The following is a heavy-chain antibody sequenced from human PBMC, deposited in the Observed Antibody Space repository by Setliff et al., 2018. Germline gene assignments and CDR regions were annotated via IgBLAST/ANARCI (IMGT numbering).Heavy chain of an antibody. Sequence: ETLSLTCTVSGGSISSDYWSWIRQAPGKGLEWVAHISYSSGSISYADSVKGRFTISRDNAKNSLYLQMNSLRAEDTAIYYCVRALAYYYMDVWGKGTTVTVSS. CDR1: GGSISSDY. CDR2: ISYSSGSI. CDR3: VRALAYYYMDV. V-gene: IGHV3-48*01. J-gene: IGHJ6*03.